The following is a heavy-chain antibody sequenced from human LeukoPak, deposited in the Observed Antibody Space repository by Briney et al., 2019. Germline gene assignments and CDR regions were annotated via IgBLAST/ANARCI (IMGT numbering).Heavy chain of an antibody. CDR1: GFTFSSYS. D-gene: IGHD4-23*01. V-gene: IGHV3-21*01. CDR2: ISSSSSYI. CDR3: ARERGDYGGPAEYFQH. J-gene: IGHJ1*01. Sequence: PGGSLRLSCAASGFTFSSYSMNWVRQASGKGLEWVSSISSSSSYIYYADSVKGRFTISRDNAKNSLYLQMNSLRAEDTAVYYCARERGDYGGPAEYFQHWGQGTLVTVSS.